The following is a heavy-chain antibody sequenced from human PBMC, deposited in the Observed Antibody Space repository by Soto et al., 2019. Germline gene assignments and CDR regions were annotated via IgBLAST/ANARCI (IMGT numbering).Heavy chain of an antibody. CDR2: ISADGSSS. J-gene: IGHJ4*02. CDR3: VRGAPFDY. CDR1: GFTFIAYW. V-gene: IGHV3-74*01. Sequence: EVQLVESGGGLVQPGGSLRLSCAASGFTFIAYWMHWVRQAPGKGRVWVARISADGSSSSYAEFVKGRFTISRDNAKNTLSLQMDSLTTEDKAVYYCVRGAPFDYWGQGTPVTVSS. D-gene: IGHD1-26*01.